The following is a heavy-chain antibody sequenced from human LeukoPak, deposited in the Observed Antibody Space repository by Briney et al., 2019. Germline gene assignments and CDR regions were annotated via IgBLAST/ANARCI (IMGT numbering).Heavy chain of an antibody. D-gene: IGHD3-3*01. Sequence: PGGSLRLSCAASGFTFSSYGMHWVRQAPGKGLEWVAVIWYDGSNRYYADSVKGRFTISRDNSKNTLYLQMNSLRAEDTAVYYCAKALRFQVGFDYWGQGTLVTVSS. CDR1: GFTFSSYG. CDR3: AKALRFQVGFDY. J-gene: IGHJ4*02. CDR2: IWYDGSNR. V-gene: IGHV3-33*06.